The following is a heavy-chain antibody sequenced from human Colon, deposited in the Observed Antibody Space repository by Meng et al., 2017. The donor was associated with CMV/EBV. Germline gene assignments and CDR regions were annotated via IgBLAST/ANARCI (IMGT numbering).Heavy chain of an antibody. CDR1: GGPFSRYS. V-gene: IGHV1-69*04. Sequence: SVKVSCKASGGPFSRYSVTWVRQAPGQGLEWMGRIIPIPGITYYARKFQGRLTISAGKSTSTVYLELSSLRSEDTAFYYCARDDDDDFWTGYYRHWGQGTLVTVSS. D-gene: IGHD3/OR15-3a*01. CDR2: IIPIPGIT. J-gene: IGHJ4*02. CDR3: ARDDDDDFWTGYYRH.